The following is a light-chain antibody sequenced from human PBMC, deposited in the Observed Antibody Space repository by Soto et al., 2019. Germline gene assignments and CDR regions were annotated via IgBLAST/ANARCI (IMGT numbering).Light chain of an antibody. J-gene: IGKJ1*01. CDR2: AAT. CDR1: QSVSIY. Sequence: DIQMTQSPSSLSASIGDRLTITCRASQSVSIYLNWYQQKPGKAHRLLIYAATSLQSGVPSRFSGGGSGADFTLTVSSLQPEDFTTYYCKQSYSIPHTFGQGTKVEIK. V-gene: IGKV1-39*01. CDR3: KQSYSIPHT.